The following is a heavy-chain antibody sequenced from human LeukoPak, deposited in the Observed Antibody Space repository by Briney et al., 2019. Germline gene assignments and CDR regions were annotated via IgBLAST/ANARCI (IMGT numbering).Heavy chain of an antibody. CDR2: IYSSGDT. J-gene: IGHJ4*02. D-gene: IGHD3-3*01. Sequence: PSETLSLTCTVSGGSINNHDCSWIRQPPGKGLDWIGYIYSSGDTNYSPSLTSRVTISLDTSQNQFSLKLSSVTAADTAVYYCARRRGNFWSDYYAFDYWGLGTLVTVSS. CDR1: GGSINNHD. CDR3: ARRRGNFWSDYYAFDY. V-gene: IGHV4-4*08.